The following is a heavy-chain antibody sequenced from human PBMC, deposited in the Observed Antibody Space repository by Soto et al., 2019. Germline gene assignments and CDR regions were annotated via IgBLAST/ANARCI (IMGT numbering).Heavy chain of an antibody. CDR1: GXSISSSY. V-gene: IGHV4-59*01. CDR3: ARGGNRYSNVASGVGGFDY. CDR2: VYHTGST. D-gene: IGHD5-12*01. Sequence: LSLTFTVSGXSISSSYWSWIRQSPGKGLEWIGYVYHTGSTNYNPSLKSRVTISLDTSKSQFSLNLTSLTTADMAVYFCARGGNRYSNVASGVGGFDYWGQGSLVTVSS. J-gene: IGHJ4*02.